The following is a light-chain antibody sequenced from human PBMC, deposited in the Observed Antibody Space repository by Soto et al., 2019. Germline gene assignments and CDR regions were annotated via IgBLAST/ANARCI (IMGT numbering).Light chain of an antibody. Sequence: EIVLTQSPGTLSLSPGERATLSCRSSQSVSSSYLAWYQQKPGQAPRLLIYTASSLESGVPSRFSGSGSGTEFTLTISSLQPDDFATYYCQQYNTYSRTFGQGTKVDIK. CDR1: QSVSSSY. J-gene: IGKJ1*01. CDR3: QQYNTYSRT. V-gene: IGKV3-20*01. CDR2: TAS.